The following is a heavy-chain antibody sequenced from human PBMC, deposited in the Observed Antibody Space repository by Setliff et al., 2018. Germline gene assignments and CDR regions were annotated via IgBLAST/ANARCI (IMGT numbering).Heavy chain of an antibody. V-gene: IGHV3-30-3*01. CDR1: GFTFTLFA. CDR3: AKVPNSGGYAGPFDF. D-gene: IGHD5-12*01. Sequence: PGGSLRLSCAASGFTFTLFAFHWVRQAPGKGLEWLAVVSYDGNNNYYGDPVKGRFIISRDNSKNTLYLQMNSLSAEDTAVYYCAKVPNSGGYAGPFDFWGQGTLVTVSS. CDR2: VSYDGNNN. J-gene: IGHJ4*02.